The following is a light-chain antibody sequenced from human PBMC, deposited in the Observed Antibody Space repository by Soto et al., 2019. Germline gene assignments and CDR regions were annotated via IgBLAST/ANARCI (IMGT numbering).Light chain of an antibody. CDR1: QSVSSN. CDR2: DAS. Sequence: EIVMTQSPATLSVSPGERATLSCRASQSVSSNLAWYQQKPGQAPRLLIYDASTRATGIPARFSASGSGTEFTLTISSLQSEDFALYYCQQYNNWPPEYTFGQGTKLEIK. CDR3: QQYNNWPPEYT. J-gene: IGKJ2*01. V-gene: IGKV3-15*01.